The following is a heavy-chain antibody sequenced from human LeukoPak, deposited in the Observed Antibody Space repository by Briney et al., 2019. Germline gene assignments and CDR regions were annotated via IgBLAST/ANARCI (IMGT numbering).Heavy chain of an antibody. Sequence: PSETLSLTCAVYGGSFSGYYWSWIRQPPGKGLEWIGEINHSGSTNYNPSLKSRVTISVDTSKNQFSLKLSSVTAADTAVYYCARGEMATIVYWGQGTLVTVSS. CDR1: GGSFSGYY. V-gene: IGHV4-34*01. D-gene: IGHD5-24*01. CDR3: ARGEMATIVY. CDR2: INHSGST. J-gene: IGHJ4*02.